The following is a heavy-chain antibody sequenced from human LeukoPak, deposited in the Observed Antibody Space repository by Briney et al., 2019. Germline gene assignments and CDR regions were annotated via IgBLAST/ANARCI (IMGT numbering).Heavy chain of an antibody. D-gene: IGHD6-6*01. CDR3: ARGVPIAARRRYYYYYMDV. Sequence: ASVTVSCKAFGGTFSSYAISWVRQAPGQGLEWMGGIIPIFGTANYAQKFQGRVTITTDESTSTAYMELSSLRSEDTAVYYCARGVPIAARRRYYYYYMDVWGKGTTVTVSS. J-gene: IGHJ6*03. CDR2: IIPIFGTA. V-gene: IGHV1-69*05. CDR1: GGTFSSYA.